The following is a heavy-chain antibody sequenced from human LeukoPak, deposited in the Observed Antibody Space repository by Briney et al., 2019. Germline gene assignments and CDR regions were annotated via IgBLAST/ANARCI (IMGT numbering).Heavy chain of an antibody. CDR1: GFTFSSYE. V-gene: IGHV3-21*05. Sequence: GGPLRLSCAASGFTFSSYEMNWVRQAPGKGLEWVSYISSSSGYIYYADSVKGRFTISRDNAKNSLYLQMDSLRAEDTAVYYCASISGYYYFDYWGQGTLVTVSS. CDR3: ASISGYYYFDY. CDR2: ISSSSGYI. D-gene: IGHD3-22*01. J-gene: IGHJ4*02.